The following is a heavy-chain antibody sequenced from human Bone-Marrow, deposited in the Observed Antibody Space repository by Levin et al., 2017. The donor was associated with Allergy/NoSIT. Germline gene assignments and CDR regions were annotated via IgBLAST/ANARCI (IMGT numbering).Heavy chain of an antibody. V-gene: IGHV3-30-3*01. J-gene: IGHJ4*02. CDR2: ISYDGSNK. CDR1: GFTFSSYA. CDR3: ARGPDRGVIMGYYFDY. D-gene: IGHD3-10*01. Sequence: QAGGSLRLSCAASGFTFSSYAMHWVRQAPGKGLEWVAVISYDGSNKYYADSVKGRFTISRDNSKNTLYLQMNSLRAEDTAVYYCARGPDRGVIMGYYFDYWGQGTLVTVSS.